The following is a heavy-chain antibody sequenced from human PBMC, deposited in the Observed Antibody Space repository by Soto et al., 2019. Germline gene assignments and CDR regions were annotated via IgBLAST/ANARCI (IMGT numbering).Heavy chain of an antibody. D-gene: IGHD2-8*01. CDR1: GGTFSSYA. CDR2: IIPIFGTA. J-gene: IGHJ4*02. V-gene: IGHV1-69*01. CDR3: ARGRLYCTNGVCFYYFDY. Sequence: QVQLVQSGAEVKKPGSSVKVSCKASGGTFSSYAISWVRQAPGQGLEWMGGIIPIFGTANYAQKFQGRVTITADESTSTAYMELSSLRSEDTAVYYCARGRLYCTNGVCFYYFDYWGQGTLVTVSS.